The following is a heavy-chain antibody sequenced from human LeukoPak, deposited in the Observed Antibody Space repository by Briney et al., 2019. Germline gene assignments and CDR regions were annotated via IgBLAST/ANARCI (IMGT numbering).Heavy chain of an antibody. CDR3: ARPRSGSYYNDPFFDY. CDR1: RFTFSSYW. CDR2: INSDGSST. Sequence: TGGSLRLSCAASRFTFSSYWMHWVRQAPGKGLVWVSRINSDGSSTSYADSVKGRFTISRDNAKNTLYLQMNSLRAEDTAVYYCARPRSGSYYNDPFFDYGGQGTLVTVSS. D-gene: IGHD3-10*01. J-gene: IGHJ4*02. V-gene: IGHV3-74*01.